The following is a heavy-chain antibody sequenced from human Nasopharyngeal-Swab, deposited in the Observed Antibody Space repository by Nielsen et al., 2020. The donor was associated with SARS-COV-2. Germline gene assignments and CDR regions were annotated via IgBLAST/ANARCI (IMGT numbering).Heavy chain of an antibody. J-gene: IGHJ4*02. Sequence: WIRQPPGKGLEWIGYIYYSGSTYYSPSLKSRVTISVDTSKNQFSLKLSSETAADTAVYYCARARRNFVVVSAFDSWGQGTLVTVSS. D-gene: IGHD2-21*02. CDR2: IYYSGST. CDR3: ARARRNFVVVSAFDS. V-gene: IGHV4-31*02.